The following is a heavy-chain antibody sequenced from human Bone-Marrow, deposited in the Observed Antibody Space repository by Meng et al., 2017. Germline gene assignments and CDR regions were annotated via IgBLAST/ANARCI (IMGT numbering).Heavy chain of an antibody. CDR3: ARYVFDSSSLYSNWFDP. CDR2: IHYSGST. J-gene: IGHJ5*02. Sequence: QVQLQESGPGLVKPSQTLSLTCTVSGGSISSGTYYWGWIRQLPGKGLEWIAYIHYSGSTYYSPSLKSRVTISVDTSKNQLSLKLSSMTAADMAVYYCARYVFDSSSLYSNWFDPWGQGTLVTVSS. D-gene: IGHD3-22*01. CDR1: GGSISSGTYY. V-gene: IGHV4-31*03.